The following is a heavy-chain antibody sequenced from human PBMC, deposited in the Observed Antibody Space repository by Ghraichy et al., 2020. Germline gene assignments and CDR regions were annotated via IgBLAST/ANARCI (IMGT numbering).Heavy chain of an antibody. V-gene: IGHV3-23*01. D-gene: IGHD3-22*01. J-gene: IGHJ4*02. CDR2: ISGSGGST. CDR1: GFTFSSYA. Sequence: GGSLRLSCAASGFTFSSYAMSWVRQAPGKGLEWVSAISGSGGSTYYADSVKGRFTISRDNSKNTLYLQMNSLRAEDTAVYYCAKDPLYYYDSSGYYFDYWGQGTLVTVSS. CDR3: AKDPLYYYDSSGYYFDY.